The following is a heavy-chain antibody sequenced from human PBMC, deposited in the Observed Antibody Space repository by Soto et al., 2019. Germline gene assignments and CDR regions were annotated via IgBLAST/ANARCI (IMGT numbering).Heavy chain of an antibody. D-gene: IGHD3-22*01. CDR3: AKGGYYDSSGHYNWFDP. V-gene: IGHV3-9*01. J-gene: IGHJ5*02. Sequence: PGGSLRLSCAASGFTFDDYAMHWVRQAPGKGLEWVSGISWNSGSIGYADSVKGRFTISRDNAKNSLYLQMNSLRAEDTALYYCAKGGYYDSSGHYNWFDPWGQGTLVTVSS. CDR1: GFTFDDYA. CDR2: ISWNSGSI.